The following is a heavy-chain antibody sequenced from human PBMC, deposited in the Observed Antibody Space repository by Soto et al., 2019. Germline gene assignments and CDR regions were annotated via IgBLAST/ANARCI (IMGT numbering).Heavy chain of an antibody. CDR3: ARGASRSAFDI. Sequence: QVQLQQWGAGLLKPSETLSLTCAVYGGSFSGYYWSWIRQPPGKGLEWIGEINHSGSTNYNPSLKSRVTISVDTSKNQCSLKLSSVTAADTAVYYCARGASRSAFDIWGQGTMVTVSS. V-gene: IGHV4-34*01. J-gene: IGHJ3*02. CDR1: GGSFSGYY. CDR2: INHSGST.